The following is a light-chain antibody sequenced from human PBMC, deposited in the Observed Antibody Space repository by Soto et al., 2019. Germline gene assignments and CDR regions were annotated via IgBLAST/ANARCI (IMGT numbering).Light chain of an antibody. Sequence: EIVLTQSPGTLSLSPGERATLSCRASHSVSSSHLAWYQQKPGQAPRLLIYGASSTATGIPDRFSGSGSGTDFTLTISRLEPEDFAVYYCQHFGNSLWTFGQGTKVEIK. CDR3: QHFGNSLWT. CDR1: HSVSSSH. V-gene: IGKV3-20*01. CDR2: GAS. J-gene: IGKJ1*01.